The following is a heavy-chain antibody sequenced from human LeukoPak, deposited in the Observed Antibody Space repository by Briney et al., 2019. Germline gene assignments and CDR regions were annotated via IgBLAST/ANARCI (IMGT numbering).Heavy chain of an antibody. Sequence: SETLSLTRTVSGYPISSGYYRGRIPQPPGKGLEWIGSIYHSGSTYYNPSLKSRVTISVDTSKNQFSLKLSSVTAADTAVYYCARDLGIAARPDYWGQGTLVTVSS. CDR1: GYPISSGYY. V-gene: IGHV4-38-2*02. CDR3: ARDLGIAARPDY. D-gene: IGHD6-6*01. J-gene: IGHJ4*02. CDR2: IYHSGST.